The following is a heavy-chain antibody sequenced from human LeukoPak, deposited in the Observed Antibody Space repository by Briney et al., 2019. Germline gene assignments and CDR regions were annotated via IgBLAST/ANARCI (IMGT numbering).Heavy chain of an antibody. J-gene: IGHJ4*02. CDR1: GGSISSSLHY. Sequence: PSETLSLTCSVSGGSISSSLHYWAWTRQPPGKGLEWLATISESGTTYSNPSLKSRVTISVDTSKNQFSLNLGSVTAADTAVYYCARYSGSYFDYCGQGALAAVSS. V-gene: IGHV4-39*01. CDR2: ISESGTT. CDR3: ARYSGSYFDY. D-gene: IGHD6-19*01.